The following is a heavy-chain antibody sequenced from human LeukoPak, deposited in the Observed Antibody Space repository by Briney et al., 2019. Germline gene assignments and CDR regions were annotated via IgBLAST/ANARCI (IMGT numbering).Heavy chain of an antibody. CDR3: ARDRYSSSLAWYYYMDV. V-gene: IGHV4-4*07. CDR1: GGSISSYY. D-gene: IGHD6-6*01. CDR2: IYTSGST. Sequence: PSETLSLTCTVSGGSISSYYWSWIRQPAGKGLEWIGRIYTSGSTNYNPSLKSRVTMSVDTSKNQFSLELSSVTAADTAVYYCARDRYSSSLAWYYYMDVWGKGTTVTVSS. J-gene: IGHJ6*03.